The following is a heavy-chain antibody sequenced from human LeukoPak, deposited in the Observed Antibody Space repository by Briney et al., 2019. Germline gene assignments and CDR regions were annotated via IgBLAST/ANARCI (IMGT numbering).Heavy chain of an antibody. D-gene: IGHD1-26*01. J-gene: IGHJ4*02. CDR1: GGSISSGGYS. Sequence: PSETLSLTCAVSGGSISSGGYSWSWIRQPPGKGLEWIGYIYHSGSTYYNPSLKSRVTISVDRSKNQFSLKLSSVTAADTAVYYCAREMVGGEARSYYFDYWGQGTLVTVSS. CDR2: IYHSGST. V-gene: IGHV4-30-2*01. CDR3: AREMVGGEARSYYFDY.